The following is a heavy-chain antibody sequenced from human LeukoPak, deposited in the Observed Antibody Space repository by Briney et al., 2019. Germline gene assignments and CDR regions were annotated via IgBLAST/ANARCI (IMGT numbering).Heavy chain of an antibody. CDR2: ISSSSSYI. CDR3: AKEDTEAFDI. J-gene: IGHJ3*02. V-gene: IGHV3-21*04. D-gene: IGHD2-15*01. CDR1: GFTFSSYS. Sequence: LXCAATGFTFSSYSMNWVRQTPGKGLEWVSSISSSSSYIYYADSVKGRFTISRDNAKNSLYLQMNSLRAEDTAVYYCAKEDTEAFDIWGQGTMVTVS.